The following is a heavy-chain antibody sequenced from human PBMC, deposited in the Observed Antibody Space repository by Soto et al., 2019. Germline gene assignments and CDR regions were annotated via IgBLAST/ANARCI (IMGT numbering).Heavy chain of an antibody. CDR3: ARDRVYYYDNSGYYNFDY. J-gene: IGHJ4*02. CDR2: VSYAGSKQ. Sequence: QVQLVESGGGVVQPGRSLRVSCAASGFTFSNYAMHWVRQAPGKGLEWVAVVSYAGSKQFYADSVEGRFTISRDSSKSTLYLHMDNLRDEDTAVYYCARDRVYYYDNSGYYNFDYWCQGTLVTVSS. CDR1: GFTFSNYA. V-gene: IGHV3-30-3*01. D-gene: IGHD3-22*01.